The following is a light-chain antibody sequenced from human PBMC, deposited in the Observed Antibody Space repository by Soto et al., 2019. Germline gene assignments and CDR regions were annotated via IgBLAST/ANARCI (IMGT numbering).Light chain of an antibody. CDR3: QQYNSHSPWT. J-gene: IGKJ1*01. CDR2: KAS. V-gene: IGKV1-5*03. CDR1: QSISSW. Sequence: DIQMTPSPSTLSASLGDRVTITCRASQSISSWLAWYQQKPGKAPKLLIYKASTLESGVPSNFSGSGSGTEFTLTISSLQPDDFATYYCQQYNSHSPWTFGQGTKVDIK.